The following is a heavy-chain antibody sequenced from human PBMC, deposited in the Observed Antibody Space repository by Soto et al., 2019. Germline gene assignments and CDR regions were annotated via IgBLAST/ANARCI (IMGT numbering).Heavy chain of an antibody. CDR1: GYTFANYG. V-gene: IGHV1-18*04. D-gene: IGHD3-10*01. J-gene: IGHJ5*01. CDR3: VRCLNYLRVIGNWFDS. Sequence: ASVKVSCKASGYTFANYGISWVRQAPGQGLEWMGWISGNNGATNFAPKVQDRITMTLDTSTGVASLTLRSLRSDDTAIYYCVRCLNYLRVIGNWFDSWGQGTLVTVSS. CDR2: ISGNNGAT.